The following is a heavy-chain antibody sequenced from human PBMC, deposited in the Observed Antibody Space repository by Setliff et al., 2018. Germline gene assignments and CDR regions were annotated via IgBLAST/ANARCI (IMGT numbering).Heavy chain of an antibody. D-gene: IGHD3-16*01. CDR2: FIPILGAT. CDR1: GGTFSSSG. Sequence: ASVKVSCKSSGGTFSSSGITWVRQAPGQGLQWLGRFIPILGATNYAQNFQGRVTITADGSTSTGYMELRSLRSDDTAVYYCARELRSPYWHLDSWGQGTQVTVSS. V-gene: IGHV1-69*13. J-gene: IGHJ5*01. CDR3: ARELRSPYWHLDS.